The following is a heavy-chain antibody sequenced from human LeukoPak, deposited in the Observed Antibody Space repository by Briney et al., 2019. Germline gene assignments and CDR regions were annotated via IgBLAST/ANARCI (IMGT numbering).Heavy chain of an antibody. Sequence: GVSLRLSCAPSGYSLGTYAMNWVPQAPGRGVQWVSSIRLAGGTTYYTQCVKGRLTISRDNSKNTLYLQMNSLRAEDTAVYYCVISAYDDSDQYFDLWGRGTLVTVSS. CDR1: GYSLGTYA. D-gene: IGHD4-17*01. CDR2: IRLAGGTT. CDR3: VISAYDDSDQYFDL. J-gene: IGHJ2*01. V-gene: IGHV3-23*01.